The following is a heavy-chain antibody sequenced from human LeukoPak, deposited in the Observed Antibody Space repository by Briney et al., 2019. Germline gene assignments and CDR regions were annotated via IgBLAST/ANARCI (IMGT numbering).Heavy chain of an antibody. D-gene: IGHD5-12*01. CDR3: ARGPVATIGWFDP. CDR2: MNPNSGNT. J-gene: IGHJ5*02. CDR1: GYTFTSYD. Sequence: ASVKVSCKASGYTFTSYDINWVRQATGQGLEWMGWMNPNSGNTGYAQKFQGRVTMTRNTSTSTAYMELSSLRSEDTAVYYCARGPVATIGWFDPWGQGTLVTVSS. V-gene: IGHV1-8*01.